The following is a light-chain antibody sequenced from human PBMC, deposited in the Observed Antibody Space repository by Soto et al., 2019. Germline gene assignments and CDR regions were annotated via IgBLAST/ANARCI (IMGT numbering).Light chain of an antibody. CDR3: QQRPSWT. V-gene: IGKV3-11*01. Sequence: EIVLTQSPATLSLSPGERATLSCRASQSISSYLAWYQQKPGQAPRLLIYDASNRATGIPARFSGSGSGTDFTLTISSLEPEDFAVYYCQQRPSWTFGQWTKVEI. J-gene: IGKJ1*01. CDR2: DAS. CDR1: QSISSY.